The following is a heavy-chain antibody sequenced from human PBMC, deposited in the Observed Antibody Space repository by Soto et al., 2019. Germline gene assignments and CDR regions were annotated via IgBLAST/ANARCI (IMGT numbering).Heavy chain of an antibody. CDR3: ARDTGNSFDY. J-gene: IGHJ4*02. V-gene: IGHV1-18*01. CDR2: ISPHNGNT. Sequence: HVQLVQSGGELKKPGASVKVSCNTSGYTFNTYIITWVRQAPGQGLEWMGWISPHNGNTNYAEKFQGRVTMTAYTITKTAFMELTNLRIDDTAVYYCARDTGNSFDYWGQGTPVTVSS. CDR1: GYTFNTYI.